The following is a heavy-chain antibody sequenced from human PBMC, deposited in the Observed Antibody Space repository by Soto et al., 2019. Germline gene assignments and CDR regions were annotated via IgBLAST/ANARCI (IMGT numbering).Heavy chain of an antibody. V-gene: IGHV4-59*08. Sequence: PSETLSLTCTVSGGPISSYYWSWIRQPPGKGLEWIGYIYYSGSTNYNPSLKSRVTISVDTSKNQFSLKLSSVTAADTAVYYCARHTVTAFDYWGQGTLVTVSS. CDR3: ARHTVTAFDY. D-gene: IGHD2-21*02. CDR1: GGPISSYY. J-gene: IGHJ4*02. CDR2: IYYSGST.